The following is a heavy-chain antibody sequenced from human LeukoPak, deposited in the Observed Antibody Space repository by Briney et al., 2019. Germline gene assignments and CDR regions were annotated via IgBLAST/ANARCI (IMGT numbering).Heavy chain of an antibody. D-gene: IGHD1-26*01. CDR3: AASRGANNWFDP. CDR1: GGTFSSYA. J-gene: IGHJ5*02. V-gene: IGHV1-69*01. Sequence: GASVKVSCKASGGTFSSYAISWVRQAPGQGLEWMGGIIPIFGTANYAQKFQGRVTITADESTSTAYMELSSLRSEDTAVYYCAASRGANNWFDPWGQGTLVIVSS. CDR2: IIPIFGTA.